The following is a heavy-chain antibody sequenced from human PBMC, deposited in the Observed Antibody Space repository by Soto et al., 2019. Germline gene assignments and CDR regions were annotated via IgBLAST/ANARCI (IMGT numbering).Heavy chain of an antibody. Sequence: PGGSLILSCPTSGFTFRSYAIILARQTPGKGLEWVSAISGSGGSKYYADSVKGRFTIPRDNSKNTLYLQMNSLRAEDTAVYYCAKFPRGQQLVSDYWRQGNLVNV. CDR1: GFTFRSYA. D-gene: IGHD6-13*01. CDR2: ISGSGGSK. V-gene: IGHV3-23*01. J-gene: IGHJ4*02. CDR3: AKFPRGQQLVSDY.